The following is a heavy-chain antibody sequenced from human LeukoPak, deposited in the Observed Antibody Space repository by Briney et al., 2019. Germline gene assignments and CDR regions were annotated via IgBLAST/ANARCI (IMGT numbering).Heavy chain of an antibody. J-gene: IGHJ4*02. D-gene: IGHD6-19*01. CDR3: AKTSGWPYWFDY. CDR1: GFTFSSYA. Sequence: GGSLRLSCAASGFTFSSYAMSWVRQAPGKGLEWVSAISGSGGSTYYADSVKGRFTNSRDNSKNTLYLQVNSLTSEDTAVYYCAKTSGWPYWFDYWGQGTLVTVSS. CDR2: ISGSGGST. V-gene: IGHV3-23*01.